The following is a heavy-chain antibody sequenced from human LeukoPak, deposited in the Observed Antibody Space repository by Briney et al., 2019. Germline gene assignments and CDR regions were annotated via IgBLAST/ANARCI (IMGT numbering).Heavy chain of an antibody. V-gene: IGHV1-46*01. D-gene: IGHD3-3*01. CDR2: MNPSGGST. Sequence: ASVKVSCKASGYTFTSYYMHWARQAPGRGLEWMGIMNPSGGSTSYAQKLQGRVTMTTDTSTSTAYMELRSLRSDDTAVYYCARDVGDFWSGYYMDVWGKGTTVTVSS. J-gene: IGHJ6*04. CDR1: GYTFTSYY. CDR3: ARDVGDFWSGYYMDV.